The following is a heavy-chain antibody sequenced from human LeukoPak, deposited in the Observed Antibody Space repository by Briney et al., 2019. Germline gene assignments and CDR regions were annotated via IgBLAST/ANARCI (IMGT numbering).Heavy chain of an antibody. CDR3: VRSLDY. V-gene: IGHV3-23*01. Sequence: GGSLRLSCAASGFPFSSYAMNWVRQAPGKGLEWVSVIAGSDGFTQYADSVKGRFTISRDNSKNTVYLQMNRLRVEDSALYYCVRSLDYWGQGTLVTVSS. CDR1: GFPFSSYA. J-gene: IGHJ4*02. CDR2: IAGSDGFT.